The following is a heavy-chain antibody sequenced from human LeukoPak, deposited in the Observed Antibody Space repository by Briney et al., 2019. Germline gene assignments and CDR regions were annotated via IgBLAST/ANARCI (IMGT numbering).Heavy chain of an antibody. Sequence: HPGGSLRLSCAASGFTFSSYAMHWVRQAADKGLEWVANLKPDGTTKFYVDSVKGRFTISRDNALNSLYLQMNSLRAEDTAIYYCARSIPYGTTWYGRSDYWGQGTLVTVSS. CDR1: GFTFSSYA. CDR3: ARSIPYGTTWYGRSDY. V-gene: IGHV3-7*03. J-gene: IGHJ4*02. D-gene: IGHD6-13*01. CDR2: LKPDGTTK.